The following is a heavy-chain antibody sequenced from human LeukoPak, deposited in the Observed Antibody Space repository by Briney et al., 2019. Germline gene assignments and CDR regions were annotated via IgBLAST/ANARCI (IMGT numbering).Heavy chain of an antibody. CDR1: GGSISSHY. CDR3: ARDLSGWSFYFDY. J-gene: IGHJ4*02. V-gene: IGHV4-59*11. D-gene: IGHD6-19*01. CDR2: IYYSGST. Sequence: SETLSLTCTVSGGSISSHYWSWIRQPPGKGLEWIGYIYYSGSTNYNPSLKSRVTISVDTSKNQFSLKLSSVTAADTAVYYCARDLSGWSFYFDYWGQGTLVTVSS.